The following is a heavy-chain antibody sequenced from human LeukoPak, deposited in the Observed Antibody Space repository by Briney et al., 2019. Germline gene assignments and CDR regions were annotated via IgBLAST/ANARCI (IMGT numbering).Heavy chain of an antibody. CDR3: ARGWFGTNWFDP. V-gene: IGHV4-34*01. CDR1: GGSFSGYY. Sequence: SETLSLTCAVYGGSFSGYYWSWIRQPPGKGLEWIGEINHSRSTNDNPSLKSRVTISVDTCKNQFSLKLSSVTAADTAVYYCARGWFGTNWFDPWGQGTLVTVSS. J-gene: IGHJ5*02. D-gene: IGHD3-10*01. CDR2: INHSRST.